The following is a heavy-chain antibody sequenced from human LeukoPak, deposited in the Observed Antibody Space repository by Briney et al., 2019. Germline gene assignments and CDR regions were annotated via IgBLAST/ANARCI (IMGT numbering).Heavy chain of an antibody. CDR3: AKDRPNFYEASGSYYKMKGDF. Sequence: GGSLRLSCAASGFTFNTHAMSWVRQAPEKGLEWVSSLTRTGRTTYYADSVKGRFTISRDNLKNTVYLQMNSLRGEDTAIYYCAKDRPNFYEASGSYYKMKGDFWGQGTLVIVSS. D-gene: IGHD3-10*01. J-gene: IGHJ4*02. CDR2: LTRTGRTT. V-gene: IGHV3-23*01. CDR1: GFTFNTHA.